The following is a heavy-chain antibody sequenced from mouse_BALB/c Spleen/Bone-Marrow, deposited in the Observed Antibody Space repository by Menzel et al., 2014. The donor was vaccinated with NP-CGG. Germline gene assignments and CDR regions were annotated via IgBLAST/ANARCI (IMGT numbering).Heavy chain of an antibody. CDR1: GYAFNNYL. J-gene: IGHJ4*01. Sequence: QVQLQQSGVELVRPGTSVKVSCKASGYAFNNYLIEWVKQRPGQGLEWIGVINPGSGGTKYNEKFKGKATLTADKSSSTAYMQLSSLTSDDSAVYFCARCLTGTSAMDYWGQGTSVTVSS. CDR2: INPGSGGT. D-gene: IGHD4-1*01. CDR3: ARCLTGTSAMDY. V-gene: IGHV1-54*01.